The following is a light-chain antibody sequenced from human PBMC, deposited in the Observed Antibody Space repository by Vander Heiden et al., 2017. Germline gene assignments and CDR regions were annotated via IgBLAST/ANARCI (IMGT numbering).Light chain of an antibody. V-gene: IGLV2-8*01. J-gene: IGLJ1*01. Sequence: QSALTQPPSASGSPGQSVTISCTGTSSDVGGYNYASWYQQYPGNAPKLMIFEVTKRPSGVPDRFSASKSGTTAFPTVSGLQADDEADYYCCSRAISLTWVFGTGTKLTVL. CDR1: SSDVGGYNY. CDR2: EVT. CDR3: CSRAISLTWV.